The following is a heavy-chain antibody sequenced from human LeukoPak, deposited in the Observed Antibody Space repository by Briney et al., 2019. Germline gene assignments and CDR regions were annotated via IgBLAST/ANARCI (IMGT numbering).Heavy chain of an antibody. CDR2: LNPTATSV. CDR3: ARDRGWIRDY. J-gene: IGHJ4*02. V-gene: IGHV3-11*01. CDR1: GFALINYN. Sequence: GGSLRLSCVASGFALINYNMIWVRQAPGKEPEWISILNPTATSVMYADSLKVRFSVSRDNAKNTFFLHMNRLTVEDTAMYYCARDRGWIRDYWGRGTPVTVSS. D-gene: IGHD2-2*03.